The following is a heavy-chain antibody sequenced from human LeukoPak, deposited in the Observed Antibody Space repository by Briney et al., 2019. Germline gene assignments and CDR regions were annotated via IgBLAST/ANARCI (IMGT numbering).Heavy chain of an antibody. J-gene: IGHJ6*03. CDR3: AKWIAAAGANYYYYMDV. V-gene: IGHV3-30*02. CDR2: IRYDGSNK. D-gene: IGHD6-13*01. CDR1: GFTFSSYG. Sequence: GWALRLSCAASGFTFSSYGMHWVRQAPGKGLEWVAFIRYDGSNKYYADSVKGRFTISRDNSKNTLYLQMSSLRAEDTAVYYCAKWIAAAGANYYYYMDVWGKGTTVTVSS.